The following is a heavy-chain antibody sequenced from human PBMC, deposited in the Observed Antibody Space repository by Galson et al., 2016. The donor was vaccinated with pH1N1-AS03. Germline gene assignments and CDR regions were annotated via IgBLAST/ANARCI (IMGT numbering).Heavy chain of an antibody. D-gene: IGHD6-19*01. CDR1: GYTFTTYG. CDR2: INPYNGNT. CDR3: ARHTQWLVRAPFDI. J-gene: IGHJ3*02. V-gene: IGHV1-18*04. Sequence: SVKVSCKASGYTFTTYGLTWVRQAPGQGLEWMAWINPYNGNTNYAQRFQGRLTMTTDTSTNTAYMELRSLRSDDTAVYYCARHTQWLVRAPFDIWGQGTTVTVSS.